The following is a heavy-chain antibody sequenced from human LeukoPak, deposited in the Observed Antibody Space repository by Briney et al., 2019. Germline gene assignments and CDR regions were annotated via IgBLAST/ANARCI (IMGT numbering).Heavy chain of an antibody. J-gene: IGHJ5*02. Sequence: SQTLSLTCTVSGGSISSGDYYWTWIRQHPGKGLEWIGYIYYSGSPYYNPSLKSRVSTSVDTSKSQFSLKLSSVSAADTAVYYCAGVSSASTRFDPWGQGTLVTVSS. CDR3: AGVSSASTRFDP. D-gene: IGHD6-19*01. V-gene: IGHV4-31*03. CDR1: GGSISSGDYY. CDR2: IYYSGSP.